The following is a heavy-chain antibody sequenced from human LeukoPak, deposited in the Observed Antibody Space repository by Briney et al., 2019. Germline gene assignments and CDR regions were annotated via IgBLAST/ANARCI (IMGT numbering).Heavy chain of an antibody. CDR1: GFIFSNYA. J-gene: IGHJ4*02. V-gene: IGHV3-30*04. CDR3: AKMWPLVDTAMADYFDY. D-gene: IGHD5-18*01. Sequence: GGSLRLSCAASGFIFSNYAIHWVRQAPGKGLEWVAVISYDGSNKYYADSVKGRFTISRDNSKNTLYLQMNSLRAEDTAVYYCAKMWPLVDTAMADYFDYWGQGTLVTVSS. CDR2: ISYDGSNK.